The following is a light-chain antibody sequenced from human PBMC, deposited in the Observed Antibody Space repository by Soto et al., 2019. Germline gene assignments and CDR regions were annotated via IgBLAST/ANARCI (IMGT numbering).Light chain of an antibody. CDR1: SSDVGGYQF. Sequence: QPVLTQPRSVSGSPGQSVTISCTGTSSDVGGYQFVSWYQQYPGKAPKVMIYEVTKRPSGVPDRFSGSKSGNTASLTVSGLQADDEADYYWASHAGSSHAWVFGGGTKVTVL. CDR3: ASHAGSSHAWV. J-gene: IGLJ3*02. V-gene: IGLV2-11*01. CDR2: EVT.